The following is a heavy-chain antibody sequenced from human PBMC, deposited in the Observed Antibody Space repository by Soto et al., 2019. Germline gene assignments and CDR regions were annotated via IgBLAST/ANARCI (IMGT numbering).Heavy chain of an antibody. CDR3: ARGSLFACLY. Sequence: GASVKVSCKASGYTFSTYGISWVRQAPGQGLEWLGWVNPHTARSNYAQKFQGRVTITADESTSTAYMELSSLRFEDTAVYYCARGSLFACLYWGQGTLVTVSS. CDR2: VNPHTARS. D-gene: IGHD3-3*01. CDR1: GYTFSTYG. J-gene: IGHJ4*02. V-gene: IGHV1-69*13.